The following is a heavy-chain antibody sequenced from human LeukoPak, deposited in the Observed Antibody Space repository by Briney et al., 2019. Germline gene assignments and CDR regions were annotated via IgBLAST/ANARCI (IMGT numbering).Heavy chain of an antibody. CDR3: ARYSSSSTSGWFDP. D-gene: IGHD6-6*01. J-gene: IGHJ5*02. CDR1: GGSIRSDGYY. Sequence: SETLSLTCTVSGGSIRSDGYYWSWIRQLPGRGLEWIGYIYYSGTTYYKPSLKSRVTISVDTSKNQFSLKLSSVTAAGTAVYYCARYSSSSTSGWFDPWGQGTLVTVSS. CDR2: IYYSGTT. V-gene: IGHV4-31*03.